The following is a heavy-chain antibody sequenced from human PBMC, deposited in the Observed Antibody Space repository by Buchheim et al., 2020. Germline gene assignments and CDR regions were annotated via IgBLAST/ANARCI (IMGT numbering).Heavy chain of an antibody. J-gene: IGHJ5*02. D-gene: IGHD6-6*01. CDR3: ARDRGVAARPRGWFDP. CDR1: GFTFSSYG. CDR2: IWYDGSNK. Sequence: QVQLVESGGGVVQPGRSLRLSCAASGFTFSSYGMHWVRQAPGKGLEWVAVIWYDGSNKYYADSVKGRFTISRDNSKNTLYLQMNSLRAEETAVYYCARDRGVAARPRGWFDPWGQGTL. V-gene: IGHV3-33*01.